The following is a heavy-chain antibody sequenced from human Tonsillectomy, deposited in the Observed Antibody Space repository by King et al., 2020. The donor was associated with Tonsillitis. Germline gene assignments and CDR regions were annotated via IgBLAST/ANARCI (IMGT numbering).Heavy chain of an antibody. V-gene: IGHV4-39*01. CDR2: IYSAGST. D-gene: IGHD2-2*01. CDR3: ARRSTGYASYFDY. Sequence: QLQESGPGLVKPSETLSLLCTVSGGSVSSTSYYWGWIRQPPGAGLEWIGHIYSAGSTYYNPSLKSRVTISVDTSKNQFSLRLSSVTAADTAVYYCARRSTGYASYFDYWGQGTLVTVSS. J-gene: IGHJ4*02. CDR1: GGSVSSTSYY.